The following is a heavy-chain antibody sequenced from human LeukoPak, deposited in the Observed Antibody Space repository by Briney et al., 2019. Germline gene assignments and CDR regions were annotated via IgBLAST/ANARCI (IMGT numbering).Heavy chain of an antibody. CDR2: ISSSSSTI. Sequence: PGGSLRLSCAASGFTFSSYAMSWVRQAPGKGLEWVSYISSSSSTIYYADSVKGRFPIYRDNAKNSLYLQMNSLRAEDTAVYYCARGGGFSSSPRLDYWGQGTLVTVSS. J-gene: IGHJ4*02. CDR3: ARGGGFSSSPRLDY. V-gene: IGHV3-48*04. CDR1: GFTFSSYA. D-gene: IGHD6-6*01.